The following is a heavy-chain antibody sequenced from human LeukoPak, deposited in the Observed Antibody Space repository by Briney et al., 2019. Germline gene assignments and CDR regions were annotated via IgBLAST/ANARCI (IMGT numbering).Heavy chain of an antibody. CDR2: INPNRGGT. D-gene: IGHD6-6*01. J-gene: IGHJ3*02. CDR3: ARKESGQLVRGAFDI. Sequence: SVKVSCKASGYTFTGYYMHWVRQAPGQGLEWMGWINPNRGGTNYAQKFQGRVTMTRDTSISTAYMELSRLRSDDTAVYYCARKESGQLVRGAFDIWGQGTMVTVSS. V-gene: IGHV1-2*02. CDR1: GYTFTGYY.